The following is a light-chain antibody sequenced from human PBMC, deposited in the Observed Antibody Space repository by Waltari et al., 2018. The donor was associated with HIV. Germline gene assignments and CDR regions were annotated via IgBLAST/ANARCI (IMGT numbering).Light chain of an antibody. CDR3: SSYTRRGTVV. V-gene: IGLV2-14*01. CDR2: EVT. Sequence: QSALTQPASVSGSPGQSIVLPCTGSSSDIGYYDSVSWYQQYPGQAPKALIYEVTSRPSETSSRFSGSKSATTAFLAISKLQTDDEADYFCSSYTRRGTVVFGGGTRLTVL. CDR1: SSDIGYYDS. J-gene: IGLJ2*01.